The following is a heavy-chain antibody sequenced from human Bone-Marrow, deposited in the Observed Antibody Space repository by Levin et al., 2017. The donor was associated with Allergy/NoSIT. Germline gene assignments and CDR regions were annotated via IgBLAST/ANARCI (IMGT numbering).Heavy chain of an antibody. CDR1: GGSISSYY. V-gene: IGHV4-59*08. J-gene: IGHJ4*02. Sequence: TAGGSLRLSCTVSGGSISSYYWSWIRQPPGKGLEWIGYIYYSGSTNYNPSLKSRVTISVDTSKNQFSLKLSSVTAADTAVYYCARLNFAPAPVEMATKYFDYWGQGTLVTVSS. CDR2: IYYSGST. CDR3: ARLNFAPAPVEMATKYFDY. D-gene: IGHD5-24*01.